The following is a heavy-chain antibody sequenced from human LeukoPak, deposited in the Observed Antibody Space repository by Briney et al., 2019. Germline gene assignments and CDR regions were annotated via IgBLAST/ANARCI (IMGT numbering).Heavy chain of an antibody. CDR2: IYYSGRT. D-gene: IGHD2-2*01. Sequence: SETLSLTCTVSAGSISSGEYYWSWIRQPPGKGLEWIGYIYYSGRTYYNPSLKSRLAITVDTSKNQFSLKLNSVTAADTAVYYCARHLYIPAAHDAFDIWGQGTMVTVSS. J-gene: IGHJ3*02. CDR1: AGSISSGEYY. V-gene: IGHV4-30-4*08. CDR3: ARHLYIPAAHDAFDI.